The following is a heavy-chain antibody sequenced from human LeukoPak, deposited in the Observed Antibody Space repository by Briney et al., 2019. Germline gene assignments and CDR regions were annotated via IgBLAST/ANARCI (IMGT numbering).Heavy chain of an antibody. J-gene: IGHJ6*03. CDR2: IYKSGST. V-gene: IGHV4-4*07. Sequence: PSETLSLTCSVSGGTIGGYYWNWIRQSAGKGLEWIGRIYKSGSTNCNPSLKSRVTISIDKSNNQFSLILRSVTAADTAVYYCARGGYYGSGSYSAYDYYYMDVWGKGTTVTVAS. CDR1: GGTIGGYY. CDR3: ARGGYYGSGSYSAYDYYYMDV. D-gene: IGHD3-10*01.